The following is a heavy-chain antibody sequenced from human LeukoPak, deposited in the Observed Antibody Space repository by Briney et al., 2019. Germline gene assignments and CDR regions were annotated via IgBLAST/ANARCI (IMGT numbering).Heavy chain of an antibody. CDR3: ARVLSIEYKTYDILTHNNYYYGMDV. D-gene: IGHD3-9*01. CDR2: MNPNSGNT. V-gene: IGHV1-8*01. CDR1: GYTFTSYD. Sequence: ASVKVSCKASGYTFTSYDINWVRQATGQGLEWMGWMNPNSGNTGYAQKLQGRVTMTTDTSTSTAYMELRSLRSDDTAVYYCARVLSIEYKTYDILTHNNYYYGMDVWGQGTTVTVSS. J-gene: IGHJ6*02.